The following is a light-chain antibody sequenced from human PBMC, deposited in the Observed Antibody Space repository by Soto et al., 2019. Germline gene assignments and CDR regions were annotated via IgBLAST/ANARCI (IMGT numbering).Light chain of an antibody. CDR2: GAS. CDR3: QQYGSSPIT. V-gene: IGKV3-20*01. J-gene: IGKJ1*01. CDR1: QSVSKNY. Sequence: EIVLTQSPGTLSLSPGERATLSCRASQSVSKNYLAWYQQKPGQALRLLIYGASSRATGIPDRFSGSGSGTDFTLTISRLEPADFAVYYCQQYGSSPITFGQGTKVDIK.